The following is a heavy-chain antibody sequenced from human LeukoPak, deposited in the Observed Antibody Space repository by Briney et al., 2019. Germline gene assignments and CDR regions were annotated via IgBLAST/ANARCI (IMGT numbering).Heavy chain of an antibody. J-gene: IGHJ4*02. CDR2: IYTSGST. CDR3: ARDHYYDSSGYYVGLGFDY. D-gene: IGHD3-22*01. Sequence: SETLSLTCTVSGGSISSGSYYWSWIRQPAGKGLVWIGRIYTSGSTNSNPSLKSRVTISVDTSKNQFCLKLSSVTAADTAVYYCARDHYYDSSGYYVGLGFDYWGQGTLVTVSS. V-gene: IGHV4-61*02. CDR1: GGSISSGSYY.